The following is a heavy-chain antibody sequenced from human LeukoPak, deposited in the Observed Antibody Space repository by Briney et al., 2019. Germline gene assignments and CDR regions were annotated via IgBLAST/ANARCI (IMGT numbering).Heavy chain of an antibody. CDR1: GYTFTGYY. D-gene: IGHD3-16*01. V-gene: IGHV1-2*06. Sequence: GASVKVSCKASGYTFTGYYMHWVRQAPGQGLEWMGRINPNSGGKNYAQKFQDRVTMTRDTSTSTAYMELSRLRSDDTAVYYCARTWGSYSFDSWGQGTLVTVSS. J-gene: IGHJ4*02. CDR3: ARTWGSYSFDS. CDR2: INPNSGGK.